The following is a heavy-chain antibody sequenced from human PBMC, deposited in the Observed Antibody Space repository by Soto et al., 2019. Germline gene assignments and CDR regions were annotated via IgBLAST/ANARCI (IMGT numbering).Heavy chain of an antibody. CDR3: ARAPWVTRKVAATRADDGMDV. J-gene: IGHJ6*02. CDR1: GYTFTSYD. D-gene: IGHD3-22*01. CDR2: MNPNSGNT. V-gene: IGHV1-8*01. Sequence: QVQLVQSGAEVKKPGASVKVSCKASGYTFTSYDINWVRQATGQGLEWMGWMNPNSGNTGYAQKFQGRVTITTNTAITTAHMELSGLRSEEAAVYYCARAPWVTRKVAATRADDGMDVWGQGTTVTVSS.